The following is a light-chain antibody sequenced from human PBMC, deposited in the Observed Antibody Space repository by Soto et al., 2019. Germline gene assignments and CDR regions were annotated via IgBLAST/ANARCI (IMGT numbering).Light chain of an antibody. CDR3: CSYAGSSTWV. CDR1: SRDVGSFNS. CDR2: DVT. V-gene: IGLV2-11*01. Sequence: QSALTQPRSVSGSPGQSLTLSCTGTSRDVGSFNSVSWYQQHPGKAPQLIIYDVTKRPSGVPDRFSGSKSGNTASLNISGLQADDESDYYCCSYAGSSTWVFGGGTQLTGL. J-gene: IGLJ3*02.